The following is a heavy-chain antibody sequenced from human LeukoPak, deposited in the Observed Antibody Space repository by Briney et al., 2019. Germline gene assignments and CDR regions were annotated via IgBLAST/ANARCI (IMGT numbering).Heavy chain of an antibody. Sequence: ASVKVSCKASGYTFATYAITWVRQAPGQRLEWLGWISAYNGNTNYAQKLQGRVTMTTDTSTSTAYMELRSLRSDDTAVYYCARGGKTYYYDSNGYPDYWGQGTLVTVSS. D-gene: IGHD3-22*01. CDR1: GYTFATYA. CDR2: ISAYNGNT. V-gene: IGHV1-18*01. CDR3: ARGGKTYYYDSNGYPDY. J-gene: IGHJ4*02.